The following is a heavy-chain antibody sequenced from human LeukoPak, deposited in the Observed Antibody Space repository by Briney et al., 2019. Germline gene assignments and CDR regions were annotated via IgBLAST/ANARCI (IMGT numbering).Heavy chain of an antibody. CDR3: ARASNYVESGDY. J-gene: IGHJ4*02. V-gene: IGHV3-21*01. Sequence: PGGSLRLSCAASGFTFSSYSMNWVRQAPGKGLEWVSSISSSSSYIYYADLVKGRFTISRDNAKNSLYLQMNSLRAEDTAVYYCARASNYVESGDYWGQGTLVTVSS. CDR1: GFTFSSYS. D-gene: IGHD4-11*01. CDR2: ISSSSSYI.